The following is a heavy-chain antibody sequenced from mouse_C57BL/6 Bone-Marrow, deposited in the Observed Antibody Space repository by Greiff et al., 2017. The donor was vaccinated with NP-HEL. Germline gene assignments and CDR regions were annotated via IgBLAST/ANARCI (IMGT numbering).Heavy chain of an antibody. V-gene: IGHV1-81*01. CDR1: GYTFTSYG. CDR3: AILYYSNYEGLG. J-gene: IGHJ3*01. D-gene: IGHD2-5*01. Sequence: QVQLQQSGAELARPGASVKLSCKASGYTFTSYGISWVKQRTGQGLEWIGEIYPRSGNTYYNEKFKGKATLTADKSSSTAYMELRSLTSEDSAVYFCAILYYSNYEGLGWGQGTLVTVSA. CDR2: IYPRSGNT.